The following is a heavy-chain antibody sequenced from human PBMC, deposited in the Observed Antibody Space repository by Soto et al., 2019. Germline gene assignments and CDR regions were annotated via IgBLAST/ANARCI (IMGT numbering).Heavy chain of an antibody. J-gene: IGHJ6*02. CDR3: ARVAWFGELPIDYYYYYGMDV. Sequence: SETLSLTCTVSGGSISSYYWSWIRQPAGKGLGWIGRIYTSGSTNYNPSLKSRVTMSVDTSKNQFSLKLSSVTAADTAVYYCARVAWFGELPIDYYYYYGMDVWGQGTTVTVSS. D-gene: IGHD3-10*01. V-gene: IGHV4-4*07. CDR2: IYTSGST. CDR1: GGSISSYY.